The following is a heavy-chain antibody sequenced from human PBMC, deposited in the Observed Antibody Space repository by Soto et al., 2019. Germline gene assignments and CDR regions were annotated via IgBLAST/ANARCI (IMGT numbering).Heavy chain of an antibody. J-gene: IGHJ4*02. V-gene: IGHV1-69*01. D-gene: IGHD2-15*01. CDR1: GGTFSSYA. Sequence: QVQLVQSGAEVKKPGSSVKVSCKASGGTFSSYAISWVRQAPGQGLEWMGRIIPIFGTANYAQKFQGRVTIPADESTSTAYMELSSLRSEATAVYYCARDQAYCSGGSCYSPFDYWGQGNLVTVSS. CDR3: ARDQAYCSGGSCYSPFDY. CDR2: IIPIFGTA.